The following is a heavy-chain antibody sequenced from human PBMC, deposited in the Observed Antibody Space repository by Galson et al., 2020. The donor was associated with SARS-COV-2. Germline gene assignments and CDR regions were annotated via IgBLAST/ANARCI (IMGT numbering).Heavy chain of an antibody. CDR3: TTATLDCSGGSCYEFLVD. Sequence: GGSLRLSCAASGFTFSNAWMSWVRQAPGKGLEWVGRIKSKTDGGTTDYAAPVKGRFTISRDDSKNTLYLQMNSLKTEDTAAYYCTTATLDCSGGSCYEFLVDWGQGTLVTVSS. CDR2: IKSKTDGGTT. CDR1: GFTFSNAW. J-gene: IGHJ4*02. D-gene: IGHD2-15*01. V-gene: IGHV3-15*01.